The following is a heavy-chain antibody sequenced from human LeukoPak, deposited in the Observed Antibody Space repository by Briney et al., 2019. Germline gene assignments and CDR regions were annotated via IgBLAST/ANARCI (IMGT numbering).Heavy chain of an antibody. V-gene: IGHV3-74*01. CDR2: INGDGSST. CDR1: GFTFRSYW. CDR3: ARDPAPQGWFDS. Sequence: GGSLRLSCAASGFTFRSYWMHWVRQAPGKGLVWVSRINGDGSSTNYADSVKGRFTISRDNAKNTLYLQMNSLRAEDTAVYHCARDPAPQGWFDSWGQGTLVTVSS. J-gene: IGHJ5*01.